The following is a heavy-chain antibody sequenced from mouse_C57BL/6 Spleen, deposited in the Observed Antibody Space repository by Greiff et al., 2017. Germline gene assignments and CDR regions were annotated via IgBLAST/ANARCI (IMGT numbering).Heavy chain of an antibody. Sequence: VQLQESGPGLVAPSQSLSITCTVSGFSLTSYGVHWVRQPPGKGLEWLVVIWSDGSTTYNSALKSRLSISKDNSKSQVFLKMNSLQTDDTAMYYCARHHYDGYYDYAMDYWGQGTSVTVSS. CDR3: ARHHYDGYYDYAMDY. V-gene: IGHV2-6-1*01. CDR1: GFSLTSYG. CDR2: IWSDGST. D-gene: IGHD2-3*01. J-gene: IGHJ4*01.